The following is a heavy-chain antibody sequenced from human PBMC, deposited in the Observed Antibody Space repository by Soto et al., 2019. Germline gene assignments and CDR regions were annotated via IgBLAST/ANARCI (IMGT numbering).Heavy chain of an antibody. CDR3: ARSARYSGYDWASFYYGLDV. Sequence: KSVGSLRLSCAASGFTFSTYTMTWVRQAPGKGLEWVSSIGTSNSYIYYADSVKGRFTISRDNAENSLFLQMNSLRAEDTAVYYCARSARYSGYDWASFYYGLDVWGQGTMVTVSS. CDR2: IGTSNSYI. CDR1: GFTFSTYT. J-gene: IGHJ6*02. D-gene: IGHD5-12*01. V-gene: IGHV3-21*01.